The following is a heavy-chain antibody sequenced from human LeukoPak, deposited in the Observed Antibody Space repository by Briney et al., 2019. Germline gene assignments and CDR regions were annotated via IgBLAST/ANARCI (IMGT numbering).Heavy chain of an antibody. CDR2: IKQDGSEK. CDR1: GFTFSSYW. CDR3: AKHYDFWSGYGSNWFDP. D-gene: IGHD3-3*01. J-gene: IGHJ5*02. V-gene: IGHV3-7*01. Sequence: PGGSLRLSCAASGFTFSSYWMSWVRQAPGKGLEWVASIKQDGSEKYYVDSVKGRFTISRDNAKNSLDLQMNSLRVEDTAVYYCAKHYDFWSGYGSNWFDPWGQGTLVTVSS.